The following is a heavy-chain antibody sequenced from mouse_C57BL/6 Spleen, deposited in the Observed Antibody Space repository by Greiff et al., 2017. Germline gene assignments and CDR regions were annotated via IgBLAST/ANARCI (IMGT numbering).Heavy chain of an antibody. J-gene: IGHJ2*01. CDR2: IYPNSGST. CDR3: ARWAPYYFDY. Sequence: VQLQQPGAELVKPGASVKLSCKASGYTFTSYWMHWVKQRPGQGLEWIGMIYPNSGSTNYNEKFKSKATLTVDKSSSTAYMQLSSLTSEDSAVYYCARWAPYYFDYWGQGTTLTVSS. CDR1: GYTFTSYW. V-gene: IGHV1-64*01.